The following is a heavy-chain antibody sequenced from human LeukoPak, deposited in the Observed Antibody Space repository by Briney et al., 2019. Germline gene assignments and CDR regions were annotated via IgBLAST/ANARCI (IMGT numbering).Heavy chain of an antibody. J-gene: IGHJ4*02. CDR2: IYHSGST. V-gene: IGHV4-38-2*02. CDR1: GYSISSGYY. D-gene: IGHD1-26*01. CDR3: ARVPRIVGATMGVY. Sequence: SETLSLTCTVSGYSISSGYYWGWIRQPPGKGLEWIGSIYHSGSTYYNPSLKSRVTISVDTSKNQFSLKLSSVTAADTAVYYCARVPRIVGATMGVYWGQGTLVTVSS.